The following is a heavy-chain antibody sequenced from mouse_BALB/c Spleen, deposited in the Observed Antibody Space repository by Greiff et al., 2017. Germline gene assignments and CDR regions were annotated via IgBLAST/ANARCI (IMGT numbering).Heavy chain of an antibody. D-gene: IGHD2-10*02. CDR3: ARQYGNYNYAMDY. CDR1: GFTFSSYT. V-gene: IGHV5-12-2*01. CDR2: ISNGGGST. J-gene: IGHJ4*01. Sequence: EVKLQESGGGLVQPGGSLKLSCAASGFTFSSYTMSWVRQTPEKRLEWVAYISNGGGSTYYPDTVKGRFTISRDNAKNTLYLQMSSLKSEDTAMYYCARQYGNYNYAMDYWGQGTSVTVSA.